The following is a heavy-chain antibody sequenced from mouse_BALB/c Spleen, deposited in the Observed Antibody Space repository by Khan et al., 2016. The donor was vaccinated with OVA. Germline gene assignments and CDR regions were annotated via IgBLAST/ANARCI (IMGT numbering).Heavy chain of an antibody. CDR3: ARSQLLWLYDMDY. V-gene: IGHV1S34*01. D-gene: IGHD2-2*01. Sequence: LVKTGASVKISCKTSGYSFTGYYMHWVKQSHGKSLEWIGYISCYNGATTYNQKFKGKATFTVDTSSSTAYMQFNSRTSEDSAVYYCARSQLLWLYDMDYWGQGTSVTVSS. CDR2: ISCYNGAT. CDR1: GYSFTGYY. J-gene: IGHJ4*01.